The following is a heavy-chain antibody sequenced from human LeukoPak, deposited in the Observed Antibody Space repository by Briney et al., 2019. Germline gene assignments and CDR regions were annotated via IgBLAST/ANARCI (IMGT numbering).Heavy chain of an antibody. CDR1: GGSISSSSYY. D-gene: IGHD6-13*01. J-gene: IGHJ4*02. CDR3: ARHRRAADFLFFDY. CDR2: IYYSGST. Sequence: SETLSLTCTVSGGSISSSSYYWGWIRQPPGKGLEWIGSIYYSGSTYYNPSLKSRVTISVDTSKNQFSLKLSSVTAADTAVYYCARHRRAADFLFFDYWGQGTLVTVSS. V-gene: IGHV4-39*01.